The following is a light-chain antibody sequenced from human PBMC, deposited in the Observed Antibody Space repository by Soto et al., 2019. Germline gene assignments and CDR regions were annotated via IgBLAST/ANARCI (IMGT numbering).Light chain of an antibody. Sequence: GERATLYCRASQSVSSNLAWYQQKPGQAPRLLIYGASTRATGIPARFSGSGSGTEFTLTISSLQSEDFAVYYCQQYNNSPPWTFAQGTKVDIK. J-gene: IGKJ1*01. CDR1: QSVSSN. CDR3: QQYNNSPPWT. V-gene: IGKV3-15*01. CDR2: GAS.